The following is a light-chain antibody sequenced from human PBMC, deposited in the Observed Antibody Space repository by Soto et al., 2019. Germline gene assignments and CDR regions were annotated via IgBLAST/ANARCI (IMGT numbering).Light chain of an antibody. J-gene: IGLJ2*01. CDR1: SSNIGAGYD. CDR2: GNS. V-gene: IGLV1-40*01. CDR3: QSYDRSLSGSVG. Sequence: QSVLTQPPSVSGAPGQRVTISCTGSSSNIGAGYDVPWYQQLPGTAPKLLIYGNSNRPSGVPDRFSGSKSGTSASLAITGLQAEEESDYYCQSYDRSLSGSVGFGVGTQLTVL.